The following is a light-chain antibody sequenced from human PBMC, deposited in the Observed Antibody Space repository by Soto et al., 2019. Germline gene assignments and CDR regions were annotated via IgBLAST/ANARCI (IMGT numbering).Light chain of an antibody. CDR3: SSYGGYNNVV. Sequence: LTQPPSASGSPGQSVTISCTGTSSDVGGYNYVSWFQQHPGKAPKLIIHEVNQRPSGVPDRFSGPKSGNTASLTVSGLQAEDEGTYYCSSYGGYNNVVFGTGTKVTVL. V-gene: IGLV2-8*01. CDR2: EVN. J-gene: IGLJ1*01. CDR1: SSDVGGYNY.